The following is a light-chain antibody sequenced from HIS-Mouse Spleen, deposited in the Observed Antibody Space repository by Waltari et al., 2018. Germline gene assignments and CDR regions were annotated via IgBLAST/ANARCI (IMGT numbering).Light chain of an antibody. CDR3: CSYAGSYTWV. V-gene: IGLV2-11*02. CDR2: DVS. J-gene: IGLJ3*02. CDR1: SSDVGGYNY. Sequence: QSALTQPRSVSGSPGQSVTISCTGTSSDVGGYNYVSWYQQHPGKAPQLMIYDVSKRPAGLPVRFSGSKAGNAASLTSSGLQAEDEADYCCCSYAGSYTWVFGGGTKLTVL.